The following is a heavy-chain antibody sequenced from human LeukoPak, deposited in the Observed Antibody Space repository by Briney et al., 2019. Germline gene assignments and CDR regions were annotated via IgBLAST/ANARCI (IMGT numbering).Heavy chain of an antibody. D-gene: IGHD2-15*01. CDR2: ISSSGSTI. CDR3: AKNGDRGAYCTGGTCYPYFYYYMDV. J-gene: IGHJ6*03. Sequence: GGSLRLSCAASGFTFSSYEMNWVRQAPGKGLEWVSYISSSGSTIYYADSVKGRFTISRDNAKNTLYLQMNSLRAEDTAIYYCAKNGDRGAYCTGGTCYPYFYYYMDVWGKGTTVTI. V-gene: IGHV3-48*03. CDR1: GFTFSSYE.